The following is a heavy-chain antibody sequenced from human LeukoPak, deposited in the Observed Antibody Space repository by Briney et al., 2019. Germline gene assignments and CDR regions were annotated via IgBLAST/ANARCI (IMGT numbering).Heavy chain of an antibody. D-gene: IGHD6-19*01. Sequence: AASVKVSCKASGYTFTGYYMHWVRQAPGQGLECLGWINAKSGATKYTLQFQGRVTLTRDTSISTAYLDLNSLTSDDTAIYYCATFASGWYLGPMDVWGKGTTVTVS. CDR3: ATFASGWYLGPMDV. V-gene: IGHV1-2*02. CDR2: INAKSGAT. J-gene: IGHJ6*03. CDR1: GYTFTGYY.